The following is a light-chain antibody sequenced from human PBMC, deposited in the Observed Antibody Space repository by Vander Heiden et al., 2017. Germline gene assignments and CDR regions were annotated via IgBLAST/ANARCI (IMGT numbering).Light chain of an antibody. J-gene: IGKJ4*01. CDR3: MQGTQVPLT. V-gene: IGKV2D-29*01. Sequence: DIVMTPPLLPLSVTPGQTASTSCKSSQSLLHSGGKTYFDWYLQKPGQPPQLLIYEVSNRFSGVPDRFSGSGSGTDFTLQISRVEAEDVGVYFCMQGTQVPLTFGGGTKVEIK. CDR1: QSLLHSGGKTY. CDR2: EVS.